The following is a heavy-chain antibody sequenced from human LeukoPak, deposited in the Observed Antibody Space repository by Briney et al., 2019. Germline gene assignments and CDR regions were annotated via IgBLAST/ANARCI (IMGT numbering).Heavy chain of an antibody. CDR1: GYSFTSYW. CDR2: IYPGDSFT. Sequence: LGESLKISCKGSGYSFTSYWIGWVRQMPGKGLEWMGIIYPGDSFTRYSPSFQGQVTISADKSISTAYLQWSSLKASDTAMYYCARLADIVAVPAAIRIFDYWGQGTLVTVSS. V-gene: IGHV5-51*01. CDR3: ARLADIVAVPAAIRIFDY. J-gene: IGHJ4*02. D-gene: IGHD2-2*02.